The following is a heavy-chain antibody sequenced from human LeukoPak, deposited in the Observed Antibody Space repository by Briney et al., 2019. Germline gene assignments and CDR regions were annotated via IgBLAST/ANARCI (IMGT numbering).Heavy chain of an antibody. CDR1: GGSFSGYY. Sequence: SETLSLTCAVYGGSFSGYYWSWIRQPPGKGLEWIGEINHSGSTNYNPSLKSRVTISVGTSKNQFSLKLSSVTAADTAVYYCARGRTYGGNLDYWGQGTLVTVSS. CDR3: ARGRTYGGNLDY. CDR2: INHSGST. J-gene: IGHJ4*02. D-gene: IGHD4-23*01. V-gene: IGHV4-34*01.